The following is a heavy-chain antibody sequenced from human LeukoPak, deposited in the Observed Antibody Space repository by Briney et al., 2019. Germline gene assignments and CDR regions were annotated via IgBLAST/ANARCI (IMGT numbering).Heavy chain of an antibody. D-gene: IGHD3-3*01. J-gene: IGHJ5*02. CDR1: GFTFSSYA. CDR2: ISSNGGST. CDR3: ASSLHGDADYDFWSGYFGGWFDP. Sequence: QPGGSLRLSCSASGFTFSSYAMHWVRQAPGKGLEYVSAISSNGGSTYYADSVKGRFTISRDNSKNTLYLQMNSLRAEDTAVYYCASSLHGDADYDFWSGYFGGWFDPWGQGTLVTVSS. V-gene: IGHV3-64*04.